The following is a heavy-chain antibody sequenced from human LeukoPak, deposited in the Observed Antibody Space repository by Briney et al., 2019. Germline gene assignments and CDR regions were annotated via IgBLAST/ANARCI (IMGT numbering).Heavy chain of an antibody. CDR1: GFTFNNYG. D-gene: IGHD6-19*01. Sequence: GGSLRLSCAASGFTFNNYGMSWVRQAPAKGLARVSTINDNGLNTHYADAVKGRFTISRDDSKNTLHLQMNSLRADDTALYYCTKGDGGWYPIDYWGQGILVIVSS. V-gene: IGHV3-23*01. J-gene: IGHJ4*02. CDR2: INDNGLNT. CDR3: TKGDGGWYPIDY.